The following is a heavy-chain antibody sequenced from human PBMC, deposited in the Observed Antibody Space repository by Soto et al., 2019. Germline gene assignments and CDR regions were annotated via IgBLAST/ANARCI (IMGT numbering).Heavy chain of an antibody. V-gene: IGHV1-18*01. CDR1: GYTFSTSG. CDR2: ISTYNGDT. J-gene: IGHJ6*02. D-gene: IGHD3-10*01. CDR3: ARIGSVPYYYYGLDV. Sequence: QVQLVQSGPELKKPGASVKVSCKASGYTFSTSGISWVRQAPGQGLEWMGWISTYNGDTNYAQKFQGRVTMTTDTPKTTANMALTSLRSDDTAVYYCARIGSVPYYYYGLDVWGQGTTVTVSS.